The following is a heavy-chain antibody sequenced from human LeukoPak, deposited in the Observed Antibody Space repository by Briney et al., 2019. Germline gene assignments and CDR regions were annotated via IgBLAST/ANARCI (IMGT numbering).Heavy chain of an antibody. D-gene: IGHD6-19*01. V-gene: IGHV3-30*03. CDR1: GFTFSTYG. CDR3: ARGRYSSGWYFDY. Sequence: GGSLRLSCAASGFTFSTYGMHWVRQAPGKGLEWVAVLSHDGGNNFYADSVKGRFTISRDNSKNTLYLQMNSLRAEDTAVYYCARGRYSSGWYFDYWGQGTLVTVSS. J-gene: IGHJ4*02. CDR2: LSHDGGNN.